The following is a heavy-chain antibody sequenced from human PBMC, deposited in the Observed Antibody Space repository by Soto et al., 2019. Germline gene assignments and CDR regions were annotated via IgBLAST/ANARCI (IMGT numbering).Heavy chain of an antibody. D-gene: IGHD3-22*01. CDR1: GFTFSSYA. V-gene: IGHV3-30-3*01. Sequence: QVQLVESGGGVVQPGRSLRLSCAASGFTFSSYAMHWVRQAPGKGLEWVAVISYDGSNKYYADSVKGRFTISRDNSKNTLYLQMNSLRAEDTAVYYCARGAGRQWLYDYWGQGTLVTVSS. J-gene: IGHJ4*02. CDR3: ARGAGRQWLYDY. CDR2: ISYDGSNK.